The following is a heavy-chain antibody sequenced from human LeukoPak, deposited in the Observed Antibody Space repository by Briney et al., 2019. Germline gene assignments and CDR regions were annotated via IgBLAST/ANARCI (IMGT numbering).Heavy chain of an antibody. CDR3: AIGAASSKCYYYYYYMDV. D-gene: IGHD6-13*01. CDR1: GYTFTSYD. J-gene: IGHJ6*03. Sequence: GASVKVSCKASGYTFTSYDINWVRQATGQGLEWMGWTNPNSGNTGYAQKFQGRVTITRNTSISTAYMELSSLRSEDTAVYYCAIGAASSKCYYYYYYMDVWGKGTTVTVSS. V-gene: IGHV1-8*03. CDR2: TNPNSGNT.